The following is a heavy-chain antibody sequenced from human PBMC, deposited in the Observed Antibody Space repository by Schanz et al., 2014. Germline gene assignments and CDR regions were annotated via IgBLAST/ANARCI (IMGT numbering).Heavy chain of an antibody. CDR1: GFTLNNAW. J-gene: IGHJ4*02. V-gene: IGHV3-48*01. D-gene: IGHD1-26*01. CDR2: VSRSTPDI. Sequence: EVQLVESGGGLVKPGGSLRLSCATSGFTLNNAWMNWVRQAPGKGLEWVSYVSRSTPDIYYADSVKGRFTMSRDNAENALYLQMNSLRAEDTGLYFCARGGSGSHYRLDYWGQGTLVTVSS. CDR3: ARGGSGSHYRLDY.